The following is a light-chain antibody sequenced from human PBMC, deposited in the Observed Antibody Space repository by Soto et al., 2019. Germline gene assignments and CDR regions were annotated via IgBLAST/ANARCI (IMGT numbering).Light chain of an antibody. CDR2: GAS. CDR1: QSVSSD. CDR3: QQYNDWPPIT. V-gene: IGKV3-15*01. J-gene: IGKJ3*01. Sequence: EGVMTQSPPTLSVSPGERATLSCRASQSVSSDLAWYQQKPGQAPRLLIYGASTRATDVPDRFNGGGSGAEFTLTISSLQSEDVAIYYCQQYNDWPPITFGPGTKVDIK.